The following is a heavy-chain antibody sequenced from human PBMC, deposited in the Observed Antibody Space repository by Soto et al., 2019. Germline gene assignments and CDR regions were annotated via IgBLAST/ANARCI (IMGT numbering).Heavy chain of an antibody. J-gene: IGHJ4*02. D-gene: IGHD3-3*01. CDR1: GFSFSDHY. Sequence: GGSLRLSCAASGFSFSDHYMDWVRQAPGKGLEWVGRSRNKANSYTTEYAASVKGRFAISRDDSKNSLSLQMNNLKTDDTAVYFCARNFFPGSGYWVDYWGQGTLVTVSS. V-gene: IGHV3-72*01. CDR2: SRNKANSYTT. CDR3: ARNFFPGSGYWVDY.